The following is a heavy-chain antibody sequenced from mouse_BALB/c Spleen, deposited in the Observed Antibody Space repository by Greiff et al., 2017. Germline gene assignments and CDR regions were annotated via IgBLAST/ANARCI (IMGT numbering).Heavy chain of an antibody. J-gene: IGHJ1*01. CDR2: IYPGSGNT. CDR3: ARKDYGNYGWYFDV. V-gene: IGHV1-63*01. CDR1: GYAFTNYW. D-gene: IGHD2-1*01. Sequence: QVQLQQSGAELVRPGTSVKISCKASGYAFTNYWLGWVKQRPGHGLEWIGDIYPGSGNTYYNEKFKGKATLTADKSSSTAYMQLSSLTSEDSAVYFCARKDYGNYGWYFDVWGAGTTVTVSS.